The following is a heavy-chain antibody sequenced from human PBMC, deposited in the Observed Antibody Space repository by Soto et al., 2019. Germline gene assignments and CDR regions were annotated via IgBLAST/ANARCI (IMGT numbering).Heavy chain of an antibody. Sequence: SLILSCAASVFTFEDYSIRWFRQAPGKCLGWVSGISWNSGSIGYADSVKGRFTISRDNAKNSLYLQMNSLRAEDTALYYCAKEGGGFAWLSGYFDYWGQGTMVTVSS. D-gene: IGHD3-9*01. CDR1: VFTFEDYS. V-gene: IGHV3-9*01. CDR3: AKEGGGFAWLSGYFDY. J-gene: IGHJ4*02. CDR2: ISWNSGSI.